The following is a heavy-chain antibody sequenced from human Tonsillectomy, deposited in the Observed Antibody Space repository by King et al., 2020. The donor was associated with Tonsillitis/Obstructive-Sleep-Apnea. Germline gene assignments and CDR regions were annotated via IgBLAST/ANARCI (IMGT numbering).Heavy chain of an antibody. CDR2: IYDSGRT. V-gene: IGHV4-39*01. CDR3: AQPNRVGVYGMDG. Sequence: QLQESGPGLVKPSETLSLPCTVSGGSISSNSYYWCGIRPPPGMGLEWIGTIYDSGRTYYNPSLKSRVTISVDTSKNQFSLKLSSVIAADTAVYFCAQPNRVGVYGMDGWGQGTTVPVSS. D-gene: IGHD2-15*01. CDR1: GGSISSNSYY. J-gene: IGHJ6*02.